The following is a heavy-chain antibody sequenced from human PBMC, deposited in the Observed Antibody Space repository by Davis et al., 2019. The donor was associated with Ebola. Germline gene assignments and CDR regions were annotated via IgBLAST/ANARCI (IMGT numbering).Heavy chain of an antibody. CDR2: INHSGST. V-gene: IGHV4-34*01. CDR1: GVSFSGYY. CDR3: ARDSEYSSGIDY. D-gene: IGHD6-19*01. Sequence: PSETLSLTCTVYGVSFSGYYWTWIRQPPGKGLEWIGEINHSGSTNYNPSLKSRVTISVDTSKNQFSLKVSSVTAADTAVYYCARDSEYSSGIDYWGQGTLVTVSS. J-gene: IGHJ4*02.